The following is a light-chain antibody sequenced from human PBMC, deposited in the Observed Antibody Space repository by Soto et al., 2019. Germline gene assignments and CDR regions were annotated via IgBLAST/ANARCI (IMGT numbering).Light chain of an antibody. CDR2: DAS. Sequence: TQSPGTLSGSVGDRVTITCRASQTISRWLAWYQQKPGRAPKLLIFDASTLESGVPSKFSGSGSGTEFTLTISSLQPEDFATYYCQQYKTFWTFGQGTKVDIK. CDR1: QTISRW. J-gene: IGKJ1*01. V-gene: IGKV1-5*01. CDR3: QQYKTFWT.